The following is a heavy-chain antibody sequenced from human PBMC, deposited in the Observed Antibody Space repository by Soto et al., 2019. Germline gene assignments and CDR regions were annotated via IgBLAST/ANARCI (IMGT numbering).Heavy chain of an antibody. CDR1: GGSISSYY. D-gene: IGHD2-2*01. J-gene: IGHJ5*02. V-gene: IGHV4-4*07. CDR3: ARDQDIVVVPAAKKAVNWFDP. Sequence: PSETLSLTCTVSGGSISSYYWSWIRQPAGKGLEWIGRIYTSGSTNYNPSLKSRVTMSVDTSKNQFSLKLSSVTAADTAVYYCARDQDIVVVPAAKKAVNWFDPWGQGTLVTVSS. CDR2: IYTSGST.